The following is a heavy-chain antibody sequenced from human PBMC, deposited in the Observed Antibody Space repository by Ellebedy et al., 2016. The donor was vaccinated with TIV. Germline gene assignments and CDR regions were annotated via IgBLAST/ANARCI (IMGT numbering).Heavy chain of an antibody. CDR3: ARGRMVRGVIIRGIDY. CDR2: INPSGGST. D-gene: IGHD3-10*01. Sequence: AASVKVSCKASGYTFTSYYMHWVRQAPGQGLEWMGIINPSGGSTSYAQKFQGRVTMTRDTSISTAYMELSRLRSDDTAVYYCARGRMVRGVIIRGIDYWGQGTLVTVSS. J-gene: IGHJ4*02. V-gene: IGHV1-46*01. CDR1: GYTFTSYY.